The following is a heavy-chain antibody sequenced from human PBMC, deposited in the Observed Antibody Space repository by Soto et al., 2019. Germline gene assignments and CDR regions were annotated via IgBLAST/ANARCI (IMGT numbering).Heavy chain of an antibody. CDR1: GFTCSYFY. CDR2: SSSTGKYT. J-gene: IGHJ4*02. CDR3: ARDGVTYGSSSFLFDF. Sequence: GVSLSLSWEGSGFTCSYFYRNWIRQDPWKVLEWVAYSSSTGKYTKIADSLKGRFTISRDNGKTSLFLQMNSLTAEDTGVYYCARDGVTYGSSSFLFDFWGQGTLVTVSS. V-gene: IGHV3-11*06. D-gene: IGHD3-10*01.